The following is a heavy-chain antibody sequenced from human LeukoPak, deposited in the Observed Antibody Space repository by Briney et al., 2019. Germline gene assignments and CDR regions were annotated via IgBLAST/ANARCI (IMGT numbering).Heavy chain of an antibody. J-gene: IGHJ4*02. CDR1: GFTFSSYG. CDR3: ARLAIAAASLDY. Sequence: HPGGSLRLSCAASGFTFSSYGMHWVRQAPGKGLEWVAVIWYDGSNKYHADSVKGRFTISRDNSKNTLYLQMNSLRAEDTAVYYCARLAIAAASLDYWGQGTLVTVSS. D-gene: IGHD6-13*01. CDR2: IWYDGSNK. V-gene: IGHV3-33*01.